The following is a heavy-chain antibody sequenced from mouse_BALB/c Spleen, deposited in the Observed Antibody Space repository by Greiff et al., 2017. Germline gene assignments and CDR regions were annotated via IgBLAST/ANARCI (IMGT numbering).Heavy chain of an antibody. Sequence: EVKLMESGGGLVKPGGSLKLSCAASGFTFSSYTMSWVRQTPEKRLEWVAYISSGGGSTYYPDTVKGRFTISRDNAKNTLYLQMSSLKSEDTAMYYCARHELPDVWGAGTTVTVSS. CDR1: GFTFSSYT. V-gene: IGHV5-12-1*01. J-gene: IGHJ1*01. D-gene: IGHD2-12*01. CDR2: ISSGGGST. CDR3: ARHELPDV.